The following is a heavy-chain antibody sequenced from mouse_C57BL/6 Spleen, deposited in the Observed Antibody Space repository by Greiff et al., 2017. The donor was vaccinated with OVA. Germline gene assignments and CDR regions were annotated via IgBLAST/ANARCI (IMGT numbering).Heavy chain of an antibody. CDR2: IWSGGST. D-gene: IGHD1-1*02. J-gene: IGHJ4*01. Sequence: QVQLKESGPGLVQPSQSLSITCTVSGFSLTSYGVHWVRQPPGKGLEWLGVIWSGGSTDYNAAFISRLSISKDNSKSQVFFKMNSLQADDTAIYYCARKRGKLSDYYAMDYWGQGTSVTVSS. V-gene: IGHV2-4*01. CDR1: GFSLTSYG. CDR3: ARKRGKLSDYYAMDY.